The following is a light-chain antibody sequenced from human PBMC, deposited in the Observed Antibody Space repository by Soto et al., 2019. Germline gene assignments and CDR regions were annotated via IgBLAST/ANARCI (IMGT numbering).Light chain of an antibody. J-gene: IGKJ4*01. CDR1: QSVSSN. Sequence: EIVITQSPSTLSVSPGERVTLSCRASQSVSSNLAWYQQKPGQAPRLLIYGAFTRATGIQARFSGSGSGTEFTLTISSLQSEDFAVYYCQQYKNWPPLTFGGGTKVEIK. V-gene: IGKV3-15*01. CDR3: QQYKNWPPLT. CDR2: GAF.